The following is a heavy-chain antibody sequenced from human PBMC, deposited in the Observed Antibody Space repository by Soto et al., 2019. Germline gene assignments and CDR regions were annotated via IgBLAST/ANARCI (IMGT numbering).Heavy chain of an antibody. V-gene: IGHV1-18*01. J-gene: IGHJ4*02. CDR3: ARDSTFYSSGARDYFDY. Sequence: QVQLVQSGAEVKKPGASVKVSCKASGYTFTSYSISWVRQAPGQGLEWMGWISAYNGNTNYAQKLQGRVTMTTDKTTSRADMELRSLRSDDTAVYYCARDSTFYSSGARDYFDYWGQGTLVTVSS. CDR1: GYTFTSYS. D-gene: IGHD6-19*01. CDR2: ISAYNGNT.